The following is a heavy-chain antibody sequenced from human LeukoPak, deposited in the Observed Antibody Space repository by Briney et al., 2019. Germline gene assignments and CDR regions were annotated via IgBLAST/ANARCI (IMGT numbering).Heavy chain of an antibody. J-gene: IGHJ4*02. Sequence: PGGSLRLSCAASGFTFSSYSMNWVRQAPGKGLEWVSYISSSSSYIYYADSVKGRFTITRDNAKNSLYLQMNSLRAEDTAVYYCASLARTERLVAPWVYDYWGQGTLVTVSS. D-gene: IGHD6-19*01. CDR3: ASLARTERLVAPWVYDY. V-gene: IGHV3-21*01. CDR2: ISSSSSYI. CDR1: GFTFSSYS.